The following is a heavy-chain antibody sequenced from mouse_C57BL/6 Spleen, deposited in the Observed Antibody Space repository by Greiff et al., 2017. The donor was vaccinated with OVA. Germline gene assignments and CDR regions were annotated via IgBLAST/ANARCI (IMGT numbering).Heavy chain of an antibody. CDR3: TREDYGNLSFDY. V-gene: IGHV1-15*01. J-gene: IGHJ2*01. CDR2: IDPETGGT. D-gene: IGHD2-1*01. CDR1: GYTFTDYE. Sequence: QVQLQQSGAELVRPGASVTLSCKASGYTFTDYEIHWVKQTPVHGLEWIGAIDPETGGTAYNQKFKGKAILTADKSSSTAYMELRSLTSEDSAVYYCTREDYGNLSFDYWGQGTTLTVSS.